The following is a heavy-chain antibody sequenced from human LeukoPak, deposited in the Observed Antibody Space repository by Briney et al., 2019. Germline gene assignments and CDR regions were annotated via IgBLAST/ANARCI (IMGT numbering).Heavy chain of an antibody. Sequence: SVKVSCKASGGTFSTYAFTWVRQAPGQGLEWMGGIIPIFQTSNYAHKFQGRVTITADKSTSTAYMELSSLRSGDTAVYYCAREKVVRCIDYWGQGTLVTVSS. CDR2: IIPIFQTS. J-gene: IGHJ4*02. D-gene: IGHD2-15*01. CDR1: GGTFSTYA. V-gene: IGHV1-69*06. CDR3: AREKVVRCIDY.